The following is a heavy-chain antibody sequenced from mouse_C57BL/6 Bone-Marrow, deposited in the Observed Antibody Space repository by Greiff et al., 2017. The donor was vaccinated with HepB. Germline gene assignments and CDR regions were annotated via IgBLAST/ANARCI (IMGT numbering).Heavy chain of an antibody. J-gene: IGHJ4*01. D-gene: IGHD1-1*01. CDR3: ARMITTVVATKDYAMDY. V-gene: IGHV2-9-1*01. CDR2: IWTGGGT. CDR1: GFSLTSYA. Sequence: QVQLKESGPGLVAPSQSLSITCTVSGFSLTSYAISWVRQPPGKGLEWLGVIWTGGGTNYNSALKSRLSISKDNSKSQVFLKMNSLQTDDTARYYCARMITTVVATKDYAMDYWGQGTSVTVSS.